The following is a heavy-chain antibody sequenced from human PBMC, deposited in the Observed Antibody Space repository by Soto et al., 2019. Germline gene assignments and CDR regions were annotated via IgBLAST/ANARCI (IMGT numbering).Heavy chain of an antibody. Sequence: QVQLVQSGAEVKMPGASVRVSCEASGYTFTVYFLHWVRQAPGQGLEWMGWISPESGVTNIAPNFEGRVTMTADTAITTAYMQLSGLRYDDTAVYYCARATLIIRHITNLGEASPGVVEHWGQGTLVSVSS. CDR1: GYTFTVYF. CDR2: ISPESGVT. D-gene: IGHD3-3*01. CDR3: ARATLIIRHITNLGEASPGVVEH. V-gene: IGHV1-2*02. J-gene: IGHJ5*02.